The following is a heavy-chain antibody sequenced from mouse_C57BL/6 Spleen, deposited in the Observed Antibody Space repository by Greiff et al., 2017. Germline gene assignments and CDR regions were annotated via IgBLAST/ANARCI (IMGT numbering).Heavy chain of an antibody. CDR1: GYSFTSYY. Sequence: VQLQQSGPELVKPGASVKISCKASGYSFTSYYIHWVKQRPGQGLEWIGWIYPGSGNTKYNEKFKGKATLTADTSSSTAYMQLSSRTSEDAAVYYCAREGGAEAMDYWGQGTSVTVSS. CDR2: IYPGSGNT. CDR3: AREGGAEAMDY. V-gene: IGHV1-66*01. J-gene: IGHJ4*01.